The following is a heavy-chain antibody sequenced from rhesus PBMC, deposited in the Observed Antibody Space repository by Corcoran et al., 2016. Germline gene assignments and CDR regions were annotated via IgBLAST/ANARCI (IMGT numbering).Heavy chain of an antibody. CDR2: IRNKASGGTA. D-gene: IGHD6S26*01. V-gene: IGHV3-6*01. CDR1: GFTFSDHS. CDR3: TRSYTSGWSYFDY. J-gene: IGHJ4*01. Sequence: LSCAASGFTFSDHSIFWVGYIRNKASGGTAEDAASVKGRFNISRDDAKSIAYLQMNSLKTEDTAVYYCTRSYTSGWSYFDYWGQGVLVTVSS.